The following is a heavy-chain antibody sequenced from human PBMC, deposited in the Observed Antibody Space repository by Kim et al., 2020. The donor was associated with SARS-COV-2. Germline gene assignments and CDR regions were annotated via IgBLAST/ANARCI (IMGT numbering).Heavy chain of an antibody. CDR2: IIPIFGTA. V-gene: IGHV1-69*13. Sequence: SVKVSCKASGGTFSSYAISWVRQAPGQGLEWMGGIIPIFGTANYAQKFQGRVTITADESTSTAYMELSSLRSEDTAVYYCARGAGIVVVTAIPGYYFDYWGQGTLVTVSS. CDR3: ARGAGIVVVTAIPGYYFDY. CDR1: GGTFSSYA. J-gene: IGHJ4*02. D-gene: IGHD2-21*02.